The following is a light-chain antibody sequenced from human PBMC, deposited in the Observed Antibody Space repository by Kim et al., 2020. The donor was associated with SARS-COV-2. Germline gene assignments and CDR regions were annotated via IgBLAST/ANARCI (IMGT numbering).Light chain of an antibody. J-gene: IGKJ4*01. CDR2: DAS. CDR3: QQYENLPLT. Sequence: DIQMTQSPSSLSASVGDRVTITCQASQDIRSYLNWYQQKSGKAPKLLIFDASNLETGVPSRFTGRGSGTDFSFTITSLQPEDFATYYYQQYENLPLTFGGGTKVEIK. V-gene: IGKV1-33*01. CDR1: QDIRSY.